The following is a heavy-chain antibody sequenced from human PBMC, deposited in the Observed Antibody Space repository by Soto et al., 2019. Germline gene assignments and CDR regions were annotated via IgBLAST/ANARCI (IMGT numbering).Heavy chain of an antibody. Sequence: EVQLVESGGGLVKPGGSLRLSCAASGFTFRSNSMNWVRQAPGKGLEWVSSISSSSSYIYYADSVKGRFTISRDNAKNSLYLQMNSLRAEDTAVYYCARGSGYCSGGSCYFWGQGTLVTVSS. J-gene: IGHJ4*02. CDR1: GFTFRSNS. CDR2: ISSSSSYI. CDR3: ARGSGYCSGGSCYF. V-gene: IGHV3-21*01. D-gene: IGHD2-15*01.